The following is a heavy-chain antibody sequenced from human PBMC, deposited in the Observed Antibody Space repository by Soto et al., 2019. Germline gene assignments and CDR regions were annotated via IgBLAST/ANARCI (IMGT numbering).Heavy chain of an antibody. CDR1: GFTFSNAW. Sequence: EVQVVESGGDLVKPGGSLRLSCVASGFTFSNAWMTWVRQVPGKGLQWVGRIKSKSDGGAIHYAAPVKGRFIISRDDIQHTVYLQMNSLKTEDTAVYYCATGTVRAMRIGMDDWGQGTLVTVSS. CDR3: ATGTVRAMRIGMDD. V-gene: IGHV3-15*01. D-gene: IGHD2-2*01. CDR2: IKSKSDGGAI. J-gene: IGHJ6*02.